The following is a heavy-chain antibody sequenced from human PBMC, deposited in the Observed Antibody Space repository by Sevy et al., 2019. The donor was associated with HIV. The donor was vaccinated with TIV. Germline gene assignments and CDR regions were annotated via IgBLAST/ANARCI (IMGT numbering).Heavy chain of an antibody. CDR2: ISYDGSNK. V-gene: IGHV3-30*04. CDR1: GFTFSSYA. Sequence: GGSLRLSCAASGFTFSSYAMHWVRQAPGKGLEWVAVISYDGSNKYYADSVKGRFTISRDNSKNTLYLQMNSLRAEDTAVYYCAKEDHYDFWSGFDYYYGMDVWGQGTTVTVSS. CDR3: AKEDHYDFWSGFDYYYGMDV. J-gene: IGHJ6*02. D-gene: IGHD3-3*01.